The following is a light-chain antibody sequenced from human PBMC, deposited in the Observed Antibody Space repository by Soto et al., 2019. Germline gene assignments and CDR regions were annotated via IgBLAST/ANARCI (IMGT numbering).Light chain of an antibody. J-gene: IGLJ1*01. CDR2: DVR. CDR1: SSDVGGYNY. V-gene: IGLV2-14*03. CDR3: SAYTGSSTPYV. Sequence: QSALTQPASVSGSPGQSITISCTGTSSDVGGYNYVSWYQQHPDTAPKLIIYDVRYRPSGVSDRFSGAKSGNTASLTISGLQAEDEADYYCSAYTGSSTPYVFGSGTKLTVL.